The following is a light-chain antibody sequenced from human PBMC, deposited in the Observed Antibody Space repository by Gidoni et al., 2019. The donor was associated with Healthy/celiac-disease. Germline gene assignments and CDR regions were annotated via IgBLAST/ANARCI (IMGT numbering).Light chain of an antibody. V-gene: IGKV2-30*02. CDR1: QSLVHSDGNTY. CDR2: KVS. J-gene: IGKJ4*01. Sequence: DVVMTQSPLSLPVTLGQPASISCRSSQSLVHSDGNTYLNWFQQRPGKSPRRLIYKVSNRDSGVPDRFSGSGSGTDFTLKISRVEAEDVGVYYCMQGTHWLRAFGGGTKVEIK. CDR3: MQGTHWLRA.